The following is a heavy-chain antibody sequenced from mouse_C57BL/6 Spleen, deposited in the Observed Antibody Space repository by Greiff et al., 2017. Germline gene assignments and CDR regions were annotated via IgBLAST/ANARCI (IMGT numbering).Heavy chain of an antibody. J-gene: IGHJ1*03. D-gene: IGHD1-1*01. CDR1: GFNIKDDY. CDR3: TTDYGSSWYFDV. CDR2: IDPENGDT. Sequence: EVKLMESGAELVRPGASVKLSCTASGFNIKDDYMHWVKQRPEQGLEWIGWIDPENGDTEYASKFQGKATITADTSSNTAYLQLSSLTSEDTAVSYFTTDYGSSWYFDVWGTGTTVTVSS. V-gene: IGHV14-4*01.